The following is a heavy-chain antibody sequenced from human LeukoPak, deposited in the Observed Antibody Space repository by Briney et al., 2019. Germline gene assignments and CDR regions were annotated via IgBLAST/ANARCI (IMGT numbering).Heavy chain of an antibody. D-gene: IGHD4-17*01. CDR3: AKDYGDFDY. CDR1: GFTFRSYA. Sequence: GGSLRLSCAASGFTFRSYAMSWVRQAPGKGLEWVSAICGSGGSTYYAHSVQGRFPIPRDNSKNTLYLQMNSLRAEDTAVYYCAKDYGDFDYWGQGTLVTVSS. CDR2: ICGSGGST. J-gene: IGHJ4*02. V-gene: IGHV3-23*01.